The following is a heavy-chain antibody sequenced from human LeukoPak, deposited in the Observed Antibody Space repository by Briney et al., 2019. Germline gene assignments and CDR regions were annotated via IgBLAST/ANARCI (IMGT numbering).Heavy chain of an antibody. CDR1: GFTFSSYW. V-gene: IGHV3-7*01. D-gene: IGHD6-13*01. J-gene: IGHJ5*02. CDR3: AREGGSIAAAGGDWFDP. Sequence: GGSLRLSCAASGFTFSSYWMSRVRQAPGKGLEWVANIKQDGSEKYYVDSVKGRFTISRDNAKNSLYLQMNSLRAEDTAVYYCAREGGSIAAAGGDWFDPWGQGTLVTVSS. CDR2: IKQDGSEK.